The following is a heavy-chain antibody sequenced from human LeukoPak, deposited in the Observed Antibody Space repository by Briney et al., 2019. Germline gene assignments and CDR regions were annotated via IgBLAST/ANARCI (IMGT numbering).Heavy chain of an antibody. J-gene: IGHJ3*02. CDR1: GGSISSYY. V-gene: IGHV4-59*08. Sequence: SETLSLTCTVSGGSISSYYWSWIRQPPGKGLEWIGCIYYSGSTYYNPSLKSRVTISVDTSKNQFSLKLSSVAAADTAVYYCAKTVTVTTSAFDIWGQGTMVTVSS. CDR3: AKTVTVTTSAFDI. CDR2: IYYSGST. D-gene: IGHD4-17*01.